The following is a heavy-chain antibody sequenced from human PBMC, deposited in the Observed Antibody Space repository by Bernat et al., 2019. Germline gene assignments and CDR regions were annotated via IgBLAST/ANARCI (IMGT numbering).Heavy chain of an antibody. CDR3: ARFPLNSFDY. J-gene: IGHJ4*02. V-gene: IGHV4-31*11. Sequence: QVQLQESGPGLVKPSQTLSLTCAVSGGSINSSSFYWSWIRQPPGKGLEWIGSIYFSGSTYSNPSLMSRVTISVDTSKNHFSLKVRSVTAADTAVYYCARFPLNSFDYWGQGTMVTVSS. CDR1: GGSINSSSFY. CDR2: IYFSGST.